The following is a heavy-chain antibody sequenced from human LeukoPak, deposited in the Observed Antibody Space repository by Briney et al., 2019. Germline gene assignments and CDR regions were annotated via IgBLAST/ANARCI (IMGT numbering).Heavy chain of an antibody. CDR1: GFTFSFYW. V-gene: IGHV3-7*01. CDR2: IKEDGSEK. Sequence: GGSLRLSCEATGFTFSFYWMSWVRQAPGEGLEWVANIKEDGSEKNYIDSVKGRFTISRDNAKNSLYLQMTSLRAEDTALYYCARDTHLSYAAGFDCWGQGTLVTVSS. D-gene: IGHD3-16*01. J-gene: IGHJ4*02. CDR3: ARDTHLSYAAGFDC.